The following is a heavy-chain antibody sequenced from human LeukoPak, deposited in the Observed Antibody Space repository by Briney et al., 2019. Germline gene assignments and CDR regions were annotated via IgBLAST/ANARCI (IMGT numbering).Heavy chain of an antibody. Sequence: ASVKVSCKASGYTFTSYGISWVRQAPGQGLEWMGWISAYNGNTNYAQKLQGRDTMTTDTSTSTAYMELRSLRSDDTAVYYCARSGYCSSTSCALCNWFDPWGQGTLVTVSS. D-gene: IGHD2-2*03. J-gene: IGHJ5*02. CDR3: ARSGYCSSTSCALCNWFDP. CDR1: GYTFTSYG. V-gene: IGHV1-18*01. CDR2: ISAYNGNT.